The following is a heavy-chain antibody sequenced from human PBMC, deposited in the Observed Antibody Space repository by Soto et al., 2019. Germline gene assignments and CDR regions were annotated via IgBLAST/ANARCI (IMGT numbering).Heavy chain of an antibody. J-gene: IGHJ3*02. CDR1: GGTFSSYA. CDR2: IIPIFGTA. Sequence: GASVKVSCKASGGTFSSYAISWVRQAPGQGLEWMGGIIPIFGTANYAQKFQGRVTITADESTSTAYMELSSLRSEDTAVYYCAMLTSSGYYGDAFDIWGQGTMVTVSS. CDR3: AMLTSSGYYGDAFDI. V-gene: IGHV1-69*13. D-gene: IGHD3-22*01.